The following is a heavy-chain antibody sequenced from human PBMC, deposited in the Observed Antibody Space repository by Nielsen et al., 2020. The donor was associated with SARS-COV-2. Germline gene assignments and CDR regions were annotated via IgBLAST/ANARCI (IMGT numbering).Heavy chain of an antibody. D-gene: IGHD1-7*01. CDR3: AMGPTGTTRYYYYYGMDV. Sequence: GESLKISCAASGFTFSSYAMSWVRQAPGKGLEWVSAISGSGGSTYYADSVKGRFTISRDNSKNTLYLQMNSLRAEDTAVYYCAMGPTGTTRYYYYYGMDVWGQGTTVTVSS. J-gene: IGHJ6*02. V-gene: IGHV3-23*01. CDR1: GFTFSSYA. CDR2: ISGSGGST.